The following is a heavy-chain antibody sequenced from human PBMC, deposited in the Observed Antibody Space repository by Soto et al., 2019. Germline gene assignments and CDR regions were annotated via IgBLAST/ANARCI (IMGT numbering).Heavy chain of an antibody. Sequence: EVQLAESGGDVVQPGGSLRLSCAASGFTLSAYWLTWVRQAPGKGLEWVANINRDGSRKSYLDSVRGRFTISRDNIGNSLYLQMDSLRADDTALYYCARDVSPGSSSLYLDAFDIWGQGTMVTVSS. CDR1: GFTLSAYW. D-gene: IGHD6-13*01. J-gene: IGHJ3*02. CDR2: INRDGSRK. CDR3: ARDVSPGSSSLYLDAFDI. V-gene: IGHV3-7*05.